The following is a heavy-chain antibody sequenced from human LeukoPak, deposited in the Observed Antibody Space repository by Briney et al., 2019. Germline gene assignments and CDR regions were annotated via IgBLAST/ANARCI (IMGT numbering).Heavy chain of an antibody. V-gene: IGHV3-21*01. CDR2: ISSSSSYI. CDR1: GFTFSSYS. Sequence: GGSLRLSCAASGFTFSSYSMNWVRQAPGKGLEWVSSISSSSSYIYYADSVKGRFTISRDNAKNSLYLQMNSLRAEDTAVYYCARDSSLLGSDDAFDIWGQGTMVTVSS. CDR3: ARDSSLLGSDDAFDI. D-gene: IGHD3-10*01. J-gene: IGHJ3*02.